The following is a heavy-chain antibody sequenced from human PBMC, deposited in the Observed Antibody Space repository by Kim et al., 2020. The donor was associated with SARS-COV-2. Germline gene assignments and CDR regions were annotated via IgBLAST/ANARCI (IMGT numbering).Heavy chain of an antibody. D-gene: IGHD3-10*01. CDR3: ARRPHPRGVHIAFDI. Sequence: SETLSLTCTVSGGSISSSSYYWGWIRQPPGKGLEWIGSIYYSGSTYYNPSLKSRVTISVDTSKNQFSLKLSSVTAADTAVYYCARRPHPRGVHIAFDIWGQGTMVTVSS. V-gene: IGHV4-39*07. J-gene: IGHJ3*02. CDR1: GGSISSSSYY. CDR2: IYYSGST.